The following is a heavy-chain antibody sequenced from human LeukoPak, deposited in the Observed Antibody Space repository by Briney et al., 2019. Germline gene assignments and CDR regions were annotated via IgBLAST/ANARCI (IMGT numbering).Heavy chain of an antibody. J-gene: IGHJ4*02. CDR3: ARLLDGYGSGSPPDY. V-gene: IGHV5-51*01. CDR2: IYPGDSDT. D-gene: IGHD3-10*01. CDR1: GYSFPTHW. Sequence: GESLKISCKGSGYSFPTHWIGWVRQMPGKGLEWMGIIYPGDSDTRYSPSFQGQVTISADKSISTAYLQWSSLKAPDTAIYYCARLLDGYGSGSPPDYWGQGTLVTVSS.